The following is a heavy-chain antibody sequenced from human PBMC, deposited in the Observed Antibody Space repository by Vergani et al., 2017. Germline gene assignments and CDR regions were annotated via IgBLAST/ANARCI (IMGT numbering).Heavy chain of an antibody. V-gene: IGHV3-9*01. CDR3: TKGSVYYHDSAGHGYDPYTGCDL. D-gene: IGHD5-12*01. J-gene: IGHJ3*01. CDR2: ISWNSGAV. Sequence: EVDLVESGGGLAQPGGSLRLSCEASGITFWKFGMHWVRQGPGKGLEWVSGISWNSGAVDYADSVRGRLTISRDNAKNSLFLEMNSLRFEDTAVYFCTKGSVYYHDSAGHGYDPYTGCDLWGQGTLVTVSS. CDR1: GITFWKFG.